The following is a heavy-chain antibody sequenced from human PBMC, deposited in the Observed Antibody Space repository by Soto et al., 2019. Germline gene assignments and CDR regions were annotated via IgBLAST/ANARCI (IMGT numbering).Heavy chain of an antibody. Sequence: DVQLVGSGGGLVQPGGSLRLSCVASGFPFSSYAMHWVRQAPGKGLEWISYINGASTTTFYADSVKGRFTVSRDNAKNSVYLPMSRLRHEDTAFYYCARDLSHWGQGMLVTVSS. CDR3: ARDLSH. CDR1: GFPFSSYA. V-gene: IGHV3-48*02. J-gene: IGHJ4*02. CDR2: INGASTTT.